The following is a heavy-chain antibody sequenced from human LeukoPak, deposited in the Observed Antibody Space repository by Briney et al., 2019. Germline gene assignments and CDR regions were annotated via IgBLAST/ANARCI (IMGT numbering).Heavy chain of an antibody. CDR1: VATFSSYA. D-gene: IGHD2-15*01. J-gene: IGHJ4*02. CDR3: ARGARYCSGGSCYPFKFDY. V-gene: IGHV1-69*04. Sequence: GASVKLSCKASVATFSSYAISWVRQAPGQGLEWMGRIIPILGIANYAQKFQGRVTITADKSTSTAYMELSSLRSEDTAVYYCARGARYCSGGSCYPFKFDYWGQGTLVTVSS. CDR2: IIPILGIA.